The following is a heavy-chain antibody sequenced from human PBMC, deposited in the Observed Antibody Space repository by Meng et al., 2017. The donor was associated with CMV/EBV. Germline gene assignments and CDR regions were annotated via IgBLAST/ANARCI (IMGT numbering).Heavy chain of an antibody. D-gene: IGHD3-10*01. CDR3: AKANYPFSGGFDY. Sequence: SLKISCAAPGFTFDDYAMHWVRQAPGKGLEWVSGISWNSGSIGYADSVKGRFTISRDNAKNSLYLRMNSLRAEDTALYYCAKANYPFSGGFDYWGQGTLVTVSS. CDR2: ISWNSGSI. CDR1: GFTFDDYA. J-gene: IGHJ4*02. V-gene: IGHV3-9*01.